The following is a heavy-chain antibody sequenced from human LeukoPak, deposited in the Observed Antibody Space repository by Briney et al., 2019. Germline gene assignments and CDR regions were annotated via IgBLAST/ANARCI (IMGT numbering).Heavy chain of an antibody. V-gene: IGHV4-39*07. CDR2: IYYTGST. Sequence: SETLSLTCTVSGGSMSSSSYYWGWIRQPPGKGLEWIGTIYYTGSTNYNPSLKSRVTISVDKSKNQFSLKLSSVTAADTAVYYCARGKYYDFWSGPYFDYWGQGTLVTVSS. D-gene: IGHD3-3*01. J-gene: IGHJ4*02. CDR1: GGSMSSSSYY. CDR3: ARGKYYDFWSGPYFDY.